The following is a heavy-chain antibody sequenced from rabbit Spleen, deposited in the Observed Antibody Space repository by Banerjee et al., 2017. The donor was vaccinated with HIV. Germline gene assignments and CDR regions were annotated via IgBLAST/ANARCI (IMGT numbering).Heavy chain of an antibody. D-gene: IGHD6-1*01. Sequence: QSLEESGGDLVKPGASLALTCKASAFDFSSSQHMRWVRQPPGKGLERIACLSVGSGSSGSTYGANWAKGRFTIAKTSSTTVTLQMASLTAADTAAYFCAGGYAAVGGYGYPCLNLWGPGTLVTVS. CDR3: AGGYAAVGGYGYPCLNL. V-gene: IGHV1S40*01. CDR1: AFDFSSSQH. CDR2: LSVGSGSSGST. J-gene: IGHJ6*01.